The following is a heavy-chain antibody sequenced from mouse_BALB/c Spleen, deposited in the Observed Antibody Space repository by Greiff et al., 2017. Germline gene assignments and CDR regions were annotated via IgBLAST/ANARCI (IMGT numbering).Heavy chain of an antibody. D-gene: IGHD2-2*01. Sequence: EVQVVESGGGLVQPGGSLKLSCAASGFTFSSYGMSWVRQTPDKRLELVATINSNGGSTYYPDSVKGRFTISRDNAKNTLYLQMSSLKSEDTAMYYCARDGYRFAYWGQGTLVTVSA. CDR1: GFTFSSYG. CDR3: ARDGYRFAY. V-gene: IGHV5-6-3*01. J-gene: IGHJ3*01. CDR2: INSNGGST.